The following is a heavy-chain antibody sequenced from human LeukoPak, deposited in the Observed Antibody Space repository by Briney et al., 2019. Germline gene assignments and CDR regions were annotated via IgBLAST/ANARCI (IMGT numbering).Heavy chain of an antibody. CDR3: ARDRPLLGGRSCFDS. D-gene: IGHD3-10*01. CDR2: MYHSGSI. V-gene: IGHV4-38-2*02. CDR1: DYSISSGYY. J-gene: IGHJ5*01. Sequence: AETLSLTCSVSDYSISSGYYWGWIRQPPGWGLERIGTMYHSGSIYYNPSLKSRVTISVDTSKSQFSLKLNTVTAADTAVYYCARDRPLLGGRSCFDSWGQGTLVTVSS.